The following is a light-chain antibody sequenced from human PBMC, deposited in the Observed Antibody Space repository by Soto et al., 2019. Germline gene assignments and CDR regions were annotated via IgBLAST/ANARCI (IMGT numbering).Light chain of an antibody. Sequence: DIQMTQSPSSLSASIGDRVTMTCRASQGISNYLAWYQQQPGKVPKLLIYAASTLHSGVPSRFSGSGSGTDFTLTISSLQPEDGATYYCHKYNTAPLTFGGGTKVEIK. J-gene: IGKJ4*01. V-gene: IGKV1-27*01. CDR3: HKYNTAPLT. CDR2: AAS. CDR1: QGISNY.